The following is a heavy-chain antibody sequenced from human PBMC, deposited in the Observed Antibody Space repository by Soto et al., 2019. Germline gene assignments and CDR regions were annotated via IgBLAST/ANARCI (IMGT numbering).Heavy chain of an antibody. V-gene: IGHV3-21*01. Sequence: GGSLRLSCAASGFTFSSYSMNWVRQAPGKGLEWVSSISSSSSYIYYADSVKGRFTISRDNAKNSLYLQMNSLRAEDTAVYYCARDGYCSGGSCYPAEDAFDIWGQGTMVTVSS. J-gene: IGHJ3*02. D-gene: IGHD2-15*01. CDR3: ARDGYCSGGSCYPAEDAFDI. CDR1: GFTFSSYS. CDR2: ISSSSSYI.